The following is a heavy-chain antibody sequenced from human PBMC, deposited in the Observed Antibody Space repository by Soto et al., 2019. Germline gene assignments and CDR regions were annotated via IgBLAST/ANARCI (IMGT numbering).Heavy chain of an antibody. CDR2: INHSGST. V-gene: IGHV4-34*01. J-gene: IGHJ5*02. CDR1: GGSFSGYY. CDR3: ARGRWFDP. Sequence: SETLSLTCAVYGGSFSGYYCSWIRQPPGKGLEWIGEINHSGSTNYNPSLKSRVTISVDTSKNQFSLKLSSVTAADTAVYYCARGRWFDPWGQGSPVIVSS.